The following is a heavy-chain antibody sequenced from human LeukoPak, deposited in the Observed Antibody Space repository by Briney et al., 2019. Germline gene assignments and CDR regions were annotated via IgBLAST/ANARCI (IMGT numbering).Heavy chain of an antibody. CDR3: ARTVTLEIRAFDI. CDR1: GFTFSSYS. Sequence: PGGSLGLSCAASGFTFSSYSMNWVRQAPGKGLEWVSSISSSSSYIYYADSVKGRFTISRDNAKNSLYLQMNSLRAEDTAVYYCARTVTLEIRAFDIWGQGTMVTVSS. D-gene: IGHD4-17*01. J-gene: IGHJ3*02. V-gene: IGHV3-21*01. CDR2: ISSSSSYI.